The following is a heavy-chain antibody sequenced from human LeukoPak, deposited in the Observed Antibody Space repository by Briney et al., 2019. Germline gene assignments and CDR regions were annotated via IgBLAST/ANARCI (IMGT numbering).Heavy chain of an antibody. J-gene: IGHJ4*02. V-gene: IGHV4-4*07. Sequence: SETLSLTCAVSGYSISSGYYWGWIRQPAGKGLEWIGRISSSGSTNYNPSLKSRVTMSVDTSKNQFSLNLSSVTAADTAVYYCARVRAAAGPFYFDYWGQGTLVTVSS. CDR1: GYSISSGYY. D-gene: IGHD6-13*01. CDR3: ARVRAAAGPFYFDY. CDR2: ISSSGST.